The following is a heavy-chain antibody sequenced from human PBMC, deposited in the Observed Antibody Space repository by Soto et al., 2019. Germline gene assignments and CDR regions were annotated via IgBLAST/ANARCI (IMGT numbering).Heavy chain of an antibody. V-gene: IGHV1-18*01. CDR3: ARSLRNNWDYNSFDY. Sequence: RASVKVSCKASGYTFSSYGISWVRQAPGQGLEWMGWISAYNGNTNYAQKLQGRVTMTTDTSTSTAYMDLRSLRSDDTAVYYCARSLRNNWDYNSFDYWGQGTLVTVSS. CDR2: ISAYNGNT. CDR1: GYTFSSYG. D-gene: IGHD1-7*01. J-gene: IGHJ4*02.